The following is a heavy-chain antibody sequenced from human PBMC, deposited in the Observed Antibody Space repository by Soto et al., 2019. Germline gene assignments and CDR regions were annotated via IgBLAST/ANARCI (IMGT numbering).Heavy chain of an antibody. D-gene: IGHD1-26*01. CDR1: GGTFSSYA. CDR2: IIPIFGTA. J-gene: IGHJ5*02. Sequence: GASVKVSCKASGGTFSSYAISWVRQAPGQGLEWMGGIIPIFGTANYAQKFQGRVTITADESTSTAYMELSSLRSEDTAVYYCAIPLGGATNSVWFDPWGQGTLVTVPQ. V-gene: IGHV1-69*13. CDR3: AIPLGGATNSVWFDP.